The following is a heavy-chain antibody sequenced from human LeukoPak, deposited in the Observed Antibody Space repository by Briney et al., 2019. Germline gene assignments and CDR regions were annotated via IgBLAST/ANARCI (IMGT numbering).Heavy chain of an antibody. CDR2: ISYDGSNK. CDR3: ARDWGYCSSTSCYAGSFDY. V-gene: IGHV3-30*04. CDR1: GFTFSSYA. J-gene: IGHJ4*02. Sequence: PGGSLRLSCAASGFTFSSYAMHWVRQAPGKGLEGVAVISYDGSNKYYADSVKGRFTIYRDNSKNPLYLQMNSLRAEDTAVYYCARDWGYCSSTSCYAGSFDYWGQGTLVTVSS. D-gene: IGHD2-2*01.